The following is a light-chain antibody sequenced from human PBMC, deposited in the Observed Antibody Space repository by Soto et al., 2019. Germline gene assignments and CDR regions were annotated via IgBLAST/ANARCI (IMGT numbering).Light chain of an antibody. CDR3: QQSGSSPRK. CDR2: GAA. J-gene: IGKJ1*01. Sequence: IGLTLSPGTLSLSPGERATLSCRAGQSFSSSYLAWYQQEPGQAPTLLIYGAASRAAHIPDRFSGSDSGTDITLSISRLEPEDFSGYYCQQSGSSPRKFGQGTKVDI. V-gene: IGKV3-20*01. CDR1: QSFSSSY.